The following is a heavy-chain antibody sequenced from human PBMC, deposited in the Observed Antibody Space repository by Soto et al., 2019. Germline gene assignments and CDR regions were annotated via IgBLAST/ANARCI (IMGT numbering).Heavy chain of an antibody. Sequence: SGTLYLTCTVYGGSISSSSYYWGWIRQPKGKGLEWIGSIYYSGSTYYNPSLKSRVTISVDTSKNQFSLKLSSVTAADTAVYYCAIHFFCVRAVSNPWFVPLGHGTLVTVS. CDR1: GGSISSSSYY. CDR2: IYYSGST. D-gene: IGHD3-10*02. V-gene: IGHV4-39*01. J-gene: IGHJ5*02. CDR3: AIHFFCVRAVSNPWFVP.